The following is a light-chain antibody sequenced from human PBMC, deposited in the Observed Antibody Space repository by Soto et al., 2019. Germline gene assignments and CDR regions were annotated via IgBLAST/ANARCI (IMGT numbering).Light chain of an antibody. V-gene: IGLV2-23*01. CDR3: CSLTNGATWV. J-gene: IGLJ3*02. Sequence: QSALTQPASVSGSPGQSITISCTGTNSDVGSHNFVSWYQQYPGKAPKLLIYEASKRPSGLSNRFSGSKSGNTASLTISGLQAEDEADYYCCSLTNGATWVFGGGTNSPS. CDR1: NSDVGSHNF. CDR2: EAS.